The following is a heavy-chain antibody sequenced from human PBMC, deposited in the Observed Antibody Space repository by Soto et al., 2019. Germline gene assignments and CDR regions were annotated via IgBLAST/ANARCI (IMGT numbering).Heavy chain of an antibody. CDR3: ARLGSSSELRGYYYYYYMDV. V-gene: IGHV4-59*08. D-gene: IGHD6-6*01. CDR2: IYYSGST. J-gene: IGHJ6*03. CDR1: GGSISSYY. Sequence: QVQLQESGPGLVKPSETLSLTCTVSGGSISSYYWSWIRQPPGKGLEWIGYIYYSGSTNYNPSLKSRVPISVDTSKNQFSLKLSSVTAADTAVYYCARLGSSSELRGYYYYYYMDVWGKGTTVTVSS.